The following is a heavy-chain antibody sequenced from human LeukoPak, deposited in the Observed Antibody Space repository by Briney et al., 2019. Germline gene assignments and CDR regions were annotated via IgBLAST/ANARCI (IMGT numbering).Heavy chain of an antibody. J-gene: IGHJ3*02. CDR1: GYTFTSYG. CDR3: ARDRVVRYYDSSGYYYDQDAFDT. Sequence: ASVKVSCKASGYTFTSYGISWVRQAPGQGLEWMGWISAYNGNTNYAQKLQGRVTMTTDTSTSTAYMELRSLRSDDTAVYYCARDRVVRYYDSSGYYYDQDAFDTWGQGTMVTVSS. CDR2: ISAYNGNT. D-gene: IGHD3-22*01. V-gene: IGHV1-18*01.